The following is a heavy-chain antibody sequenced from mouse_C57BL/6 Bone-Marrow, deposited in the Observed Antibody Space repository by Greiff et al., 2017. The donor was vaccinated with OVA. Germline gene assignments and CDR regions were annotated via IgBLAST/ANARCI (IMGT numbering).Heavy chain of an antibody. V-gene: IGHV14-4*01. J-gene: IGHJ2*01. CDR2: IDPENGDT. CDR3: TLNYDSTYY. Sequence: VQLQQSGAELVRPGASVKLSCTASGFNIKDDYMHWVKQRPEQGLEWIGWIDPENGDTEYASKFQGKATITADTSSNTAYLQLSSLTSEDTAVYYCTLNYDSTYYWGQGTTLTVSS. D-gene: IGHD2-4*01. CDR1: GFNIKDDY.